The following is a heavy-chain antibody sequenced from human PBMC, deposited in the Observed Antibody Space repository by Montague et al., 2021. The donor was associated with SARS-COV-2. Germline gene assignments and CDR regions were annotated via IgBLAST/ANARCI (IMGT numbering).Heavy chain of an antibody. CDR1: GGSISSYYYF. V-gene: IGHV4-39*01. CDR3: ASVVGKGFFGYETEGGFDY. J-gene: IGHJ4*02. CDR2: PYFGGGN. D-gene: IGHD5-12*01. Sequence: SETLSLTCTVSGGSISSYYYFWGWLRPPPGKGLVWLGCPYFGGGNYSNPTLKSRVTICVDTSKKQFSLKLTSVPAADAAVYWCASVVGKGFFGYETEGGFDYWGQGTLVSVSS.